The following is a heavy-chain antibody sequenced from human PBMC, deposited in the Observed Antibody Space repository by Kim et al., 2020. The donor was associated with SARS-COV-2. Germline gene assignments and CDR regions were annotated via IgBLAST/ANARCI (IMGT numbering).Heavy chain of an antibody. CDR2: INSDGSST. CDR1: GFTFSSYW. CDR3: ARGHHYYDSSGYSHFDY. Sequence: GGSLRLSCAASGFTFSSYWMHWVRQAPGKGLVWVSRINSDGSSTSYADSVKGRFTISRDNAKNTLYLQMNSLRAEDTAVYYCARGHHYYDSSGYSHFDYWGQGTLVTVSS. D-gene: IGHD3-22*01. J-gene: IGHJ4*02. V-gene: IGHV3-74*01.